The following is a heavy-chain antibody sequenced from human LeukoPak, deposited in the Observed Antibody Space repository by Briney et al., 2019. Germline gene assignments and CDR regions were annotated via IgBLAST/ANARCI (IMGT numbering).Heavy chain of an antibody. V-gene: IGHV3-23*01. CDR1: GFTFSSYG. Sequence: PGGSLRLSCAASGFTFSSYGMHWVRQAPGKGLEWVSAISGSGGSTYYADSVKGRFTISRDNSKNTLYLQMNSLRAEDTAVYYCAKGGRYSYRGYFDYWGQGTLVTVSS. J-gene: IGHJ4*02. D-gene: IGHD3-9*01. CDR2: ISGSGGST. CDR3: AKGGRYSYRGYFDY.